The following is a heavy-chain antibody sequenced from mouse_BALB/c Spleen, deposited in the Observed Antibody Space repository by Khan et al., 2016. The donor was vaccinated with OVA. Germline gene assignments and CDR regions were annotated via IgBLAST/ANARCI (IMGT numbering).Heavy chain of an antibody. CDR2: VSDGGNDT. Sequence: EVELVESGGGLVKPGGSLKLSCAASGFTFSDYYMYWVRQTPEKRLEWVATVSDGGNDTSYPDSVKSRFPISRDNAKNHLYLQMNSLKSEDTAIYYCTRGGYGSGFDYWGQGTLSLSLQ. CDR1: GFTFSDYY. D-gene: IGHD1-2*01. J-gene: IGHJ3*01. CDR3: TRGGYGSGFDY. V-gene: IGHV5-4*02.